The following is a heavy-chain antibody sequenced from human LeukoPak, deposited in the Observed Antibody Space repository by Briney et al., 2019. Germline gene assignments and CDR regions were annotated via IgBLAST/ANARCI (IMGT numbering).Heavy chain of an antibody. CDR1: GGTFSSYA. V-gene: IGHV1-69*05. CDR3: ARHRAFWSGYFYYYYYMDV. D-gene: IGHD3-3*01. Sequence: SVTVSCKASGGTFSSYAISWVRQAPGQGLEWMGGIIPIFGTANYAQKFQGRVTITTDESTSTAYMELSSLRSEDTAVYYCARHRAFWSGYFYYYYYMDVWGKGTTVTVSS. CDR2: IIPIFGTA. J-gene: IGHJ6*03.